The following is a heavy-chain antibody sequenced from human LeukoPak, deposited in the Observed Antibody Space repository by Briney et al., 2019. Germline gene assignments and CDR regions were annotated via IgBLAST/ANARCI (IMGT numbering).Heavy chain of an antibody. CDR2: ISSSGSTI. J-gene: IGHJ4*02. CDR1: GFTFSDYY. D-gene: IGHD5-18*01. Sequence: GGSLRLSCAASGFTFSDYYMSWIRQAPGKGLEWVSYISSSGSTIYYADTVKGRFTISRDNAKNSLYLQMNSLRAEDTAVYYCARDPSYGFFDYWGQGTLVTVSS. V-gene: IGHV3-11*01. CDR3: ARDPSYGFFDY.